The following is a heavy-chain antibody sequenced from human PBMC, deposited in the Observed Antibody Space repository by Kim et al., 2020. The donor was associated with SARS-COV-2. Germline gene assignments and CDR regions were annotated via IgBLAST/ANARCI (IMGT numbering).Heavy chain of an antibody. Sequence: SQKSQGRVTITRDTSARTAYMELSSLGSEDTAVYYCARDRWAVAGTGFDPWGQGTLVTVSS. J-gene: IGHJ5*02. CDR3: ARDRWAVAGTGFDP. D-gene: IGHD6-19*01. V-gene: IGHV1-3*01.